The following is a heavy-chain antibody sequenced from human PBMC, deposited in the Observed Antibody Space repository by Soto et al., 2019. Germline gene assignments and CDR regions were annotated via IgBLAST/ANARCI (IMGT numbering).Heavy chain of an antibody. CDR3: ARDRPSIAALTAGYGMDV. CDR2: INPSGGST. Sequence: ASVKVSCKASGYTFTSYYMHWVRQAPGQGLEWMGIINPSGGSTSYAQKFQGRVTMTRDTSTSTVYMELSSLRSEDTAVYYCARDRPSIAALTAGYGMDVWGQGTTVTV. D-gene: IGHD6-6*01. V-gene: IGHV1-46*01. J-gene: IGHJ6*02. CDR1: GYTFTSYY.